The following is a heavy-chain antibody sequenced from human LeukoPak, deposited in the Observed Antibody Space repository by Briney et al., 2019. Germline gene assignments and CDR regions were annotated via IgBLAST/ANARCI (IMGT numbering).Heavy chain of an antibody. V-gene: IGHV3-30*03. CDR1: GFTFSSYG. D-gene: IGHD1-26*01. Sequence: GGSLRLSCAASGFTFSSYGMHWVRQAPGKGLEWVAVISYDGSIKYYADSLKGRFTISRDNAKNSLYLQMNSLRDEDTAVYYCARDPQIIVGATNHFDNWGQGTLVTVSS. J-gene: IGHJ4*02. CDR2: ISYDGSIK. CDR3: ARDPQIIVGATNHFDN.